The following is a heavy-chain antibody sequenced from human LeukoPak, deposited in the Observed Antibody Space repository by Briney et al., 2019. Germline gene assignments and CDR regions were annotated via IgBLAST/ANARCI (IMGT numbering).Heavy chain of an antibody. D-gene: IGHD5-24*01. Sequence: SETLSLTCTVSGGXVSSGSYYWSWIRQPPGTGLEWIGYIYYSGSTNYNPSLKSRVTISVDTSKNQFSLKLSSVTAADTAVYYCARGHRDGPYDYWGQGTLVTVSS. CDR2: IYYSGST. V-gene: IGHV4-61*01. J-gene: IGHJ4*02. CDR1: GGXVSSGSYY. CDR3: ARGHRDGPYDY.